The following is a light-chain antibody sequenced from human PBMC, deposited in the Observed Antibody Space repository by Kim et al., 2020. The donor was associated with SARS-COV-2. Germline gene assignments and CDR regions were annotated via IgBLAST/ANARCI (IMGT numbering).Light chain of an antibody. V-gene: IGKV1-16*02. Sequence: SFVGDRVTITGRASQAIGTYLACFQQKPGRAPKSLIYAASNLHSGVPSKFSGNGSGADFTLTISSLQPGDFATYYCQQYKIYPWTFGRGTKVDIK. CDR3: QQYKIYPWT. CDR2: AAS. J-gene: IGKJ1*01. CDR1: QAIGTY.